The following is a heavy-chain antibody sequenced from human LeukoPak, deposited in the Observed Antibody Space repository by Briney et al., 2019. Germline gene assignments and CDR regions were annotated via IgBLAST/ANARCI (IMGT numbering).Heavy chain of an antibody. V-gene: IGHV3-7*01. CDR2: IKQDGSEK. CDR1: GGSISSSSYY. D-gene: IGHD6-19*01. J-gene: IGHJ5*02. Sequence: ETLSLTCTVSGGSISSSSYYWGWIRQPPGKGLEWVANIKQDGSEKYYLSSVEGRFSISRDNAKNSLYLQMNSLRAEDTAVYYCARRGTIAVPAAWFDPWGQGTLVTVSS. CDR3: ARRGTIAVPAAWFDP.